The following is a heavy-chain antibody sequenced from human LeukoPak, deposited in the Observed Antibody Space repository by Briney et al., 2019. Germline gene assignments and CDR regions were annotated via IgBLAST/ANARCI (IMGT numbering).Heavy chain of an antibody. J-gene: IGHJ4*02. Sequence: PSETLFLTCTVSGGSISSSSYYWGWIRQPPGKGLEWIGSIYYSGSTYYNPSLKSRVTISVDTSKNQFSLKLSSVTAADTAVYYCARLPGISMVRGVGIFDYWGQGTLVTVSS. CDR2: IYYSGST. CDR1: GGSISSSSYY. CDR3: ARLPGISMVRGVGIFDY. V-gene: IGHV4-39*01. D-gene: IGHD3-10*01.